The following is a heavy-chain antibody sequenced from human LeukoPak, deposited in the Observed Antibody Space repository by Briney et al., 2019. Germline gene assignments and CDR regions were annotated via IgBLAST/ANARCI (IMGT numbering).Heavy chain of an antibody. CDR2: IYISGST. CDR3: AGAPYISGWDSPVPFDY. Sequence: PSETLSLTCTVSGGSIGSDSYCRSWIRQPAGKGLEWIGRIYISGSTNYNPSLRSRVTISVDTSKNQFSLKLSSVTAADTAVYYCAGAPYISGWDSPVPFDYWGQGTLVTVSS. D-gene: IGHD6-19*01. V-gene: IGHV4-61*02. CDR1: GGSIGSDSYC. J-gene: IGHJ4*02.